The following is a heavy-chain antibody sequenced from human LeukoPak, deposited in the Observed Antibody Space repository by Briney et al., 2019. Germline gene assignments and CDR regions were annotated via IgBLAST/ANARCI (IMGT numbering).Heavy chain of an antibody. CDR3: AKVGEYDSSGYPFDY. J-gene: IGHJ4*02. Sequence: GGPLRLSCAASGFTFSSYGMHWVRQAPGKGLEWVAVISYDGSNKYYADSVKGRFTISRDNSKNTLYLQMNSLRAEDTAVYYCAKVGEYDSSGYPFDYWGQGTLVTVSS. CDR2: ISYDGSNK. CDR1: GFTFSSYG. D-gene: IGHD3-22*01. V-gene: IGHV3-30*18.